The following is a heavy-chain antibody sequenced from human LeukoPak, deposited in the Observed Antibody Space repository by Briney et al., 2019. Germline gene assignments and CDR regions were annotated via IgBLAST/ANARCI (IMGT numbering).Heavy chain of an antibody. D-gene: IGHD3-22*01. CDR2: VTWNSGST. J-gene: IGHJ4*02. V-gene: IGHV3-9*01. CDR1: GYSFGDYA. Sequence: PGRSLTLSCTASGYSFGDYAMLWLRQPPGKGLEWLSGVTWNSGSTAYADSVKGRFTISRDNAKNSLYLQMNSLRAEDTGLYYSAKGGDRSGLLDRPLNYWSQATLVTVYS. CDR3: AKGGDRSGLLDRPLNY.